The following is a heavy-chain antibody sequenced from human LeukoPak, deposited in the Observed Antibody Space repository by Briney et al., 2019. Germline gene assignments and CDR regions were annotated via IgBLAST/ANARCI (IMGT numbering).Heavy chain of an antibody. Sequence: HGESLKISCKGSGYSCTSYWIGWARQMPGKGLEWMGIINPGDSDTRYSPSFQGQVTISADKSISTAYLQWSSLKASDTAIYYCARQGATVTNEYWGHGNLVTVSS. J-gene: IGHJ4*01. CDR2: INPGDSDT. CDR1: GYSCTSYW. D-gene: IGHD4-17*01. CDR3: ARQGATVTNEY. V-gene: IGHV5-51*01.